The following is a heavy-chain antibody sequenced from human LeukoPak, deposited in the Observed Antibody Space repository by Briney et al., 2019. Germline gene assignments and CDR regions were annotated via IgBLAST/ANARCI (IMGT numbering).Heavy chain of an antibody. CDR2: IKEDGSGK. Sequence: GGSLRLSCAASGFSFGSYWMSWVRQAPGKGLEWVANIKEDGSGKHYVDSVKGRFTISRDNARNSLFLQMNSLRAEDTAVYYCARTYCSGGSCYSGNGFYYYYYMDVWGKGTTVTVSS. CDR1: GFSFGSYW. V-gene: IGHV3-7*01. J-gene: IGHJ6*03. CDR3: ARTYCSGGSCYSGNGFYYYYYMDV. D-gene: IGHD2-15*01.